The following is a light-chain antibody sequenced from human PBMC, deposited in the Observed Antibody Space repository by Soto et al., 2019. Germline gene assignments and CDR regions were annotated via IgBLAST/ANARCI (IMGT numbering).Light chain of an antibody. V-gene: IGKV1-12*01. J-gene: IGKJ2*01. CDR3: QQANSFPYT. Sequence: DIQMTQSPSSVSASVGDRVTITCRVRQDIANWLAWYQQKPGKPPKLLVYVGSNLQTGVPSRFSGSGSGTLFALDIRSLQPEDFATYYCQQANSFPYTVGQGTELEIK. CDR1: QDIANW. CDR2: VGS.